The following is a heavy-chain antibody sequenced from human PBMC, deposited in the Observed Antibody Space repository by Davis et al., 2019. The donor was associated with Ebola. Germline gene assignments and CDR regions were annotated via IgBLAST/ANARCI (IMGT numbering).Heavy chain of an antibody. D-gene: IGHD3-10*01. CDR3: AKSSEIILLTGGLDY. J-gene: IGHJ4*02. CDR1: VITFSSYA. Sequence: GESLKISCTDSVITFSSYAMTWVRQAPGKGLEWVSAISGSGGSTYYADSVKGRFTISRDNFQNTLFLQMNSLRVEDTAVYYCAKSSEIILLTGGLDYWGQGALVTVSS. V-gene: IGHV3-23*01. CDR2: ISGSGGST.